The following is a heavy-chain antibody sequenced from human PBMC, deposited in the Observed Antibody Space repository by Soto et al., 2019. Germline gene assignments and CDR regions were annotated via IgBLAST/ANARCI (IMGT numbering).Heavy chain of an antibody. V-gene: IGHV3-30*18. Sequence: GGSLRLSCVASGFTFSTYGIHWVRQASGKGPEWVAVISYDGSVKYYADSVKGRFTISRDDAKNTLYLQMNRLRAEDAAVYYCAKDQETVVWYMDVWGKGTSVTVSS. J-gene: IGHJ6*03. CDR3: AKDQETVVWYMDV. CDR2: ISYDGSVK. CDR1: GFTFSTYG. D-gene: IGHD2-15*01.